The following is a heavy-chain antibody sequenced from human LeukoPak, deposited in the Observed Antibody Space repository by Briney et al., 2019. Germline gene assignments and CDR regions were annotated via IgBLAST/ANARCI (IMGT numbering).Heavy chain of an antibody. J-gene: IGHJ4*01. Sequence: SETLSLTCAVYGGSFSGYYWSWIRQPPGKGLEWIGEINHSGSTNYNPSLKSRVTISVDTSKNQFSLKLSSVTAADTAVYYCARVNDYGYSQRSRIDYWGHGTPLTVSS. CDR2: INHSGST. CDR1: GGSFSGYY. CDR3: ARVNDYGYSQRSRIDY. V-gene: IGHV4-34*01. D-gene: IGHD4/OR15-4a*01.